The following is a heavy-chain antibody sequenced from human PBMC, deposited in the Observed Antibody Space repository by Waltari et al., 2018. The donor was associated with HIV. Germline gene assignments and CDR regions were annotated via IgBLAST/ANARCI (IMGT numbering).Heavy chain of an antibody. CDR3: ARDYNYAPDY. Sequence: VQLVEFGGGLVQPGRYLILSCAASGFTFKNFAMDWVRQAPGKGLEWVGNIYYDGSKKFYGDSVRGRFTISRDNSKQILYLQMNSLRVEDTALYYCARDYNYAPDY. CDR1: GFTFKNFA. CDR2: IYYDGSKK. J-gene: IGHJ4*01. D-gene: IGHD5-18*01. V-gene: IGHV3-33*01.